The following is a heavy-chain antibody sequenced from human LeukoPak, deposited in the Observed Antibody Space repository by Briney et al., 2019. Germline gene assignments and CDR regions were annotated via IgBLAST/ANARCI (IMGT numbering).Heavy chain of an antibody. J-gene: IGHJ4*02. CDR3: AKSVYHSGNY. CDR1: GFTISTYG. D-gene: IGHD3-10*01. Sequence: GGSLRLSCAASGFTISTYGMSWVRQAPGKGLEWVSSISGGTTYYADSVKGRFTISRDNSKNTVSLQLNSLRAEDTAVYYCAKSVYHSGNYWGQGTLVTVSS. V-gene: IGHV3-23*01. CDR2: ISGGTT.